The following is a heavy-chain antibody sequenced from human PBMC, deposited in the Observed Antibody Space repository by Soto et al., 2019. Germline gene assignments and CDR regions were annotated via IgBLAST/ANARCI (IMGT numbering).Heavy chain of an antibody. D-gene: IGHD1-7*01. CDR1: GFMLSTYS. Sequence: GGSLRLSCAASGFMLSTYSMSWVRQAPGKGLEWVSHITGSGGVTYYADSVKGRFTISRDTSTNTLYLQMNSLRAEDTALYYCAKCLQIHWNYDAYHIWGQGTMVSVSS. J-gene: IGHJ3*02. CDR3: AKCLQIHWNYDAYHI. CDR2: ITGSGGVT. V-gene: IGHV3-23*01.